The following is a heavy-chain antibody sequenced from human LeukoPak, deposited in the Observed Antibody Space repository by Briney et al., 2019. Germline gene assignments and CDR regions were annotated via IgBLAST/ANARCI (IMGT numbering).Heavy chain of an antibody. CDR1: GGSFSRYF. D-gene: IGHD3-3*01. CDR3: AREYFSANYFFYYMDV. Sequence: SETLSLTCTVSGGSFSRYFWTWIRQTPGKGLEWIGYIDHSGSTNYSPSLQSRVTISIDTSKNQFSLKLNSATAADTAVYYCAREYFSANYFFYYMDVWGTGTTVTVSS. J-gene: IGHJ6*03. V-gene: IGHV4-59*01. CDR2: IDHSGST.